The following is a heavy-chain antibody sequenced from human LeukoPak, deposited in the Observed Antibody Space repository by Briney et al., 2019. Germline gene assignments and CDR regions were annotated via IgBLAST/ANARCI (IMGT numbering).Heavy chain of an antibody. D-gene: IGHD1-14*01. CDR3: ARDISGTPADY. CDR2: IYYSGST. J-gene: IGHJ4*02. V-gene: IGHV4-39*07. Sequence: SETLSLTCTVSGGSISDSNYYWGWIRQPPGKGLEWIASIYYSGSTFYNPSLKSRATISMDTSKNQFSLKLSSVTAADTAVYCCARDISGTPADYWGQGTLVTVSS. CDR1: GGSISDSNYY.